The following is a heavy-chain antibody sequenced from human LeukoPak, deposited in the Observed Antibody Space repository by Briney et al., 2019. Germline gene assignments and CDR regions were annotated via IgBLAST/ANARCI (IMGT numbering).Heavy chain of an antibody. CDR1: GYTFTSYY. D-gene: IGHD6-19*01. Sequence: ASVKVSCKASGYTFTSYYMHWVRQAPGPGLGWMGIINPSGGSTSYAQKSHGRVTMTRDTSTSTVYMELSSLRSEDTAVYYCATPAVAGTSFFDYWGQGTLVTVSS. CDR3: ATPAVAGTSFFDY. J-gene: IGHJ4*02. V-gene: IGHV1-46*03. CDR2: INPSGGST.